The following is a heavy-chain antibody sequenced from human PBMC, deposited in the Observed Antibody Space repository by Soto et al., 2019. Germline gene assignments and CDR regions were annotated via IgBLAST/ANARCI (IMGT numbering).Heavy chain of an antibody. CDR2: INAGNGNT. CDR1: EYTFTSYA. J-gene: IGHJ4*02. CDR3: ARVGATMAYFDY. Sequence: GASVKVSCKASEYTFTSYAMHWVRQAPGQRLEWMGWINAGNGNTKYSQKFQGRVTITRDTSASTAYMELSSLRSEDTAVYYCARVGATMAYFDYWSQGTLVTVSS. D-gene: IGHD1-26*01. V-gene: IGHV1-3*01.